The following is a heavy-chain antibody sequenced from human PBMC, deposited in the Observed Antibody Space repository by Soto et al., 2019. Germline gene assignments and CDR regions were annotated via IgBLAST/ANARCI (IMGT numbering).Heavy chain of an antibody. CDR1: GFTFSSYG. Sequence: GGSLRLSCVASGFTFSSYGMHWVRQAPGKGLEWVAVISYDGSNKYYADSVKGRFTISRDNSKNTLYLQMNSLRAEDTAVYYCAKVVYYDSSGYYRYYHYYGMDVWGQGTTVTVSS. J-gene: IGHJ6*02. V-gene: IGHV3-30*18. CDR2: ISYDGSNK. D-gene: IGHD3-22*01. CDR3: AKVVYYDSSGYYRYYHYYGMDV.